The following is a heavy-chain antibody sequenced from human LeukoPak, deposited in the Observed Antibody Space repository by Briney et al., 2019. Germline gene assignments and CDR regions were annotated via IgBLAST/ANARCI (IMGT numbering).Heavy chain of an antibody. D-gene: IGHD2-2*01. CDR1: GYTFTSYY. Sequence: GASVKVSCKASGYTFTSYYMHWVRQAPGQGLEWMGWINPNSGGTNYAQKFQGRVTMTRDTSISTAYMELSRLRSDDTAVYYCASPPPYCSSTSCQGLDYWGQGTLVTVSS. CDR3: ASPPPYCSSTSCQGLDY. J-gene: IGHJ4*02. CDR2: INPNSGGT. V-gene: IGHV1-2*02.